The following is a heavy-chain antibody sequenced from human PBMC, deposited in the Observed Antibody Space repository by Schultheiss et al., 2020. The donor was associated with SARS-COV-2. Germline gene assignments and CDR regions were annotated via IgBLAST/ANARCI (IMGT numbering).Heavy chain of an antibody. V-gene: IGHV3-15*07. CDR1: GFTFSYAW. J-gene: IGHJ6*02. CDR2: IKSETDGGTT. Sequence: GGSLRLSCAASGFTFSYAWLNWVRQAPGKGLEWVGRIKSETDGGTTDYAAPVKGRFIISRDDSRNTLYLQMNSLRTEDTALYYCTTAILEWFLNGVDVWGQGTTVTVSS. D-gene: IGHD3-3*01. CDR3: TTAILEWFLNGVDV.